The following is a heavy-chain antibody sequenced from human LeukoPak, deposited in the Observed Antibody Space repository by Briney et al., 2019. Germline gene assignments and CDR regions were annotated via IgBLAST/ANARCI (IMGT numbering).Heavy chain of an antibody. CDR2: IKQDGSDK. CDR1: GFTFSSYW. J-gene: IGHJ5*02. V-gene: IGHV3-7*02. Sequence: GGSLRLSCAASGFTFSSYWMSWVRQAPGKGLEWVANIKQDGSDKYYVDSVKGRFTISRDNSKNTLHLQMNSLRAEDTAVYYCARVGGATNWGRGNWFDPWGQGTLVTVSS. CDR3: ARVGGATNWGRGNWFDP. D-gene: IGHD7-27*01.